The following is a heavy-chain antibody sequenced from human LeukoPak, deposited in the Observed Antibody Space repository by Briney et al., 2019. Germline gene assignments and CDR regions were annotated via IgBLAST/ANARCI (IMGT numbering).Heavy chain of an antibody. Sequence: GGSLRLSCAASGFTFNNYAMSWVRQAPGKGLEWVSAISGSGGSTYYADSVKGRFAISRDNSKNALSLQMNNLRAEDTAVYYCAKERRLTTAFDYWGQGTLVTVSS. D-gene: IGHD4-17*01. CDR3: AKERRLTTAFDY. CDR2: ISGSGGST. V-gene: IGHV3-23*01. CDR1: GFTFNNYA. J-gene: IGHJ4*02.